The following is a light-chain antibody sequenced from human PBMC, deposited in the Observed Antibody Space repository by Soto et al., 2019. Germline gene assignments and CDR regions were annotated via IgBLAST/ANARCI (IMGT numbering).Light chain of an antibody. CDR3: QQYERQFT. CDR2: GAS. Sequence: EIVLTQSPGTLSLSPGERATLSCRASQSLPISSLAWYQQKPGQAPRLLIYGASSRATGVPDRFSGSGSGTDFTLTISRLETEDFAVYYCQQYERQFTFGGGTKVEIK. V-gene: IGKV3-20*01. J-gene: IGKJ4*01. CDR1: QSLPISS.